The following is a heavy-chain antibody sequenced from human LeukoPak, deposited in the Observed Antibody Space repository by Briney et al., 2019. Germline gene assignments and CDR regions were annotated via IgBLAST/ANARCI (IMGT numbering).Heavy chain of an antibody. CDR2: IRNSGTT. D-gene: IGHD3-10*01. Sequence: TSETLSLTCTVSGGSISSYYWSWIRQSSGKGLEWIGEIRNSGTTNYNPSLNSRVTISEDTSKNQFYLNLSSVTAADTAVYYCARRYYYNLGSFPFDFWGQGTLVTVSS. CDR3: ARRYYYNLGSFPFDF. V-gene: IGHV4-34*01. J-gene: IGHJ4*02. CDR1: GGSISSYY.